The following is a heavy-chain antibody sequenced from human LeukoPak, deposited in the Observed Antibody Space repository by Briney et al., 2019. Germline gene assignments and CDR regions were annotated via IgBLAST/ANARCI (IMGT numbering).Heavy chain of an antibody. J-gene: IGHJ6*02. CDR3: ARDLLRFLEWLQYGMDV. CDR1: GFTFSTYT. V-gene: IGHV3-30*04. Sequence: GGSLRLSCAASGFTFSTYTMHWVRQAPGKGLEWVAVILYDGSIKQYAESVKGRFTISRDNSKNTLYLQMNSLRAEDTAVYYCARDLLRFLEWLQYGMDVWGQGTTVTVSS. D-gene: IGHD3-3*01. CDR2: ILYDGSIK.